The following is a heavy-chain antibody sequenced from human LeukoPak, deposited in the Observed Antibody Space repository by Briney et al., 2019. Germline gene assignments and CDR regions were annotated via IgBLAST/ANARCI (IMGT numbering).Heavy chain of an antibody. Sequence: ASVKVSCKASGYTFTSYGISWVRQAPGQGLEWMGWISAYNGNTNYAQKLQGRVTMTTDTSTSTAYMELRSLRPDDTAVYYCARDVIVATKPYYFDYWGQGTLVTVSS. V-gene: IGHV1-18*01. CDR3: ARDVIVATKPYYFDY. CDR2: ISAYNGNT. J-gene: IGHJ4*02. CDR1: GYTFTSYG. D-gene: IGHD5-12*01.